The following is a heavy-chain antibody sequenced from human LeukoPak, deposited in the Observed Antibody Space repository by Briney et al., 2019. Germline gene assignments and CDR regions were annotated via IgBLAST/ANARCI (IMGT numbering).Heavy chain of an antibody. CDR2: ISGSGGST. Sequence: PGGSLRLSCAASGFTFSNAWMSWVRQAPGKGLEWVSAISGSGGSTYYADSVKGRFTISRDNSKNTLYLQMNSLRAEDTAVYYCARDPLGGYGSGSHTFDYWGQGTLVTVSS. J-gene: IGHJ4*02. D-gene: IGHD3-10*01. V-gene: IGHV3-23*01. CDR1: GFTFSNAW. CDR3: ARDPLGGYGSGSHTFDY.